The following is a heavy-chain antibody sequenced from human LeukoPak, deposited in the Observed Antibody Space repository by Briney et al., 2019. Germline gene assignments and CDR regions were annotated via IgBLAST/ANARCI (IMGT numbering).Heavy chain of an antibody. D-gene: IGHD4-11*01. V-gene: IGHV3-23*01. Sequence: GGSLRLSCAVSGFTFTSYAMSWVRQAPGKGLEWVSTISGSGGSTHYADSVKGRFTISRDNSKNTLFLQMNSLRAEDTAVYYCAKQSTVLTQFDYWGQGTLVTVSS. CDR2: ISGSGGST. J-gene: IGHJ4*02. CDR1: GFTFTSYA. CDR3: AKQSTVLTQFDY.